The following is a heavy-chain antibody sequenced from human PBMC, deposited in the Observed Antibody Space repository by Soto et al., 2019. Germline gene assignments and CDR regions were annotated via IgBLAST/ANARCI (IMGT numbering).Heavy chain of an antibody. CDR1: GFIFSNYA. CDR3: ARKSRDSDC. D-gene: IGHD3-22*01. CDR2: VSGSGNNT. J-gene: IGHJ4*02. V-gene: IGHV3-23*01. Sequence: EVKLLESGGGLVQPGGSLRLSCAASGFIFSNYAMTWVRQAPGKGLECVSSVSGSGNNTYYAYSMKGHFTISRDNCKTTLYLQMNGVRPEDTAVYYCARKSRDSDCWCQGTLVTVSA.